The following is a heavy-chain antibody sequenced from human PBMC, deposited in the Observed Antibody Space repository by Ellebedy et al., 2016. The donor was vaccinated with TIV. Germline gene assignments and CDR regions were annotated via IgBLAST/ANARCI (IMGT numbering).Heavy chain of an antibody. Sequence: MPSETLSLTCGVSGGSINSDNYWSWVRQSPGRGLEWIGEVCHSGHTNYNPSLRSRVSISVDKSKSQFSLRLRSMTAADTAVYYCARDWTRGGGYFASWFDPWGQGTPVTVSS. J-gene: IGHJ5*02. D-gene: IGHD2/OR15-2a*01. V-gene: IGHV4-4*02. CDR1: GGSINSDNY. CDR2: VCHSGHT. CDR3: ARDWTRGGGYFASWFDP.